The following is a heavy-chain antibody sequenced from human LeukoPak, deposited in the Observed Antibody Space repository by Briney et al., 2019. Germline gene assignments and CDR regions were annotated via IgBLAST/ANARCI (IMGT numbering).Heavy chain of an antibody. CDR3: AKGSYGDYAESDY. V-gene: IGHV3-30-3*01. Sequence: GGSLRLSCAASGFTFSSYAMHWVRQAPGKGLEWVAVISYDGSNKYYADSVKGRFTISRDNSKNTLYLQMNSLRAEDTAVYYCAKGSYGDYAESDYWGQGTLVTVSS. CDR1: GFTFSSYA. D-gene: IGHD4-17*01. CDR2: ISYDGSNK. J-gene: IGHJ4*02.